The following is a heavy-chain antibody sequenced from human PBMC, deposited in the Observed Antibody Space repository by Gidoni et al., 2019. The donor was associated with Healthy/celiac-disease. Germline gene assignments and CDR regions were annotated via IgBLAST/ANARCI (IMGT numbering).Heavy chain of an antibody. D-gene: IGHD3-16*02. CDR1: GGSFSGYY. CDR2: INHSGST. Sequence: QVQLQQWGAGLLKPSETLSLTCAVYGGSFSGYYWRWIRQPPGKGLEWIGEINHSGSTNSNPSLNSRVTISVDTSKNQFSLKLSSVTAADTAVYYCARGAGAIMITFGGVIVRTNWFDPWGQGTLVTVSS. CDR3: ARGAGAIMITFGGVIVRTNWFDP. J-gene: IGHJ5*02. V-gene: IGHV4-34*01.